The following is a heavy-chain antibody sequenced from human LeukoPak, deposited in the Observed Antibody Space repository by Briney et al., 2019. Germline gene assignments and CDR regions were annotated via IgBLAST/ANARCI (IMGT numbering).Heavy chain of an antibody. D-gene: IGHD3-22*01. CDR1: GGTFSSYA. V-gene: IGHV1-69*13. J-gene: IGHJ4*02. CDR2: IIPIFGTA. Sequence: SVKVSCKASGGTFSSYAISWVRQAPGQGLEWMGGIIPIFGTANYAQKFQGRVTITADESTSTAYMELSSLRSEDTAVYYCAVSVRGENYDSSGYYSPNFDYWGQGTLVTVSS. CDR3: AVSVRGENYDSSGYYSPNFDY.